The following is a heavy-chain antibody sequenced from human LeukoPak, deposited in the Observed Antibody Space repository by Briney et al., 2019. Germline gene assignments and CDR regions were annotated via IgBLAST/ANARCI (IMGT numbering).Heavy chain of an antibody. CDR2: IIPIFGTA. Sequence: GASVKVSCKASGGTFSSYAISWVRQAPGQGLEWMGGIIPIFGTANYAQKFQGRVTITTDESTSTAYMGLSSLRSEDTAVYYCARDAREVLLWFGESEYQHNWFDPWGQGTLVTVSS. J-gene: IGHJ5*02. CDR3: ARDAREVLLWFGESEYQHNWFDP. CDR1: GGTFSSYA. D-gene: IGHD3-10*01. V-gene: IGHV1-69*05.